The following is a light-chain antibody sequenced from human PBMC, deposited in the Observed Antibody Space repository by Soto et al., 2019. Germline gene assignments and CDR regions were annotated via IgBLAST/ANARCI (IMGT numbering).Light chain of an antibody. CDR3: QQYNTYPLT. J-gene: IGKJ4*01. CDR2: KAS. Sequence: DIQMTQSPSTLSASVGDRVTITCRASQSISTWLAWYQQKPGKAPKLLIYKASSLESGVSSRFSGSGSGTEFTLTISSLQHDDFATYYRQQYNTYPLTFGGGTTVEIK. CDR1: QSISTW. V-gene: IGKV1-5*03.